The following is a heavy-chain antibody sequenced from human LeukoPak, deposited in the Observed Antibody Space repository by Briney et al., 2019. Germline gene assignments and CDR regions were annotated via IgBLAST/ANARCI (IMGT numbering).Heavy chain of an antibody. J-gene: IGHJ6*03. V-gene: IGHV4-38-2*02. CDR3: ARDTTSSGERGYYYYYMDV. D-gene: IGHD6-19*01. CDR1: GYSISSGYY. CDR2: IYHSGST. Sequence: SETLSLTCTVSGYSISSGYYWGWIRQPPGKGLEWIGSIYHSGSTYYNPSLKSRVTISVDTSKNQFSLNLSSVTAADTAVYYCARDTTSSGERGYYYYYMDVWGKGTTVTVSS.